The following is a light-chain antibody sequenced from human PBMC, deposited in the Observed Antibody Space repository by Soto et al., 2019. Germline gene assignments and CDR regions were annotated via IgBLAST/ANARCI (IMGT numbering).Light chain of an antibody. CDR3: CSYAGSYTLV. J-gene: IGLJ3*02. CDR2: DVS. CDR1: SSDVGAYNY. Sequence: QSVLTQPRSVSGSPGQSVTISCTGTSSDVGAYNYVSWYQQHPGKVPKLMIYDVSRRPSGVPDRFSGSKSSNTASLTISGLQADDEADYYCCSYAGSYTLVFGGGTKLTVL. V-gene: IGLV2-11*01.